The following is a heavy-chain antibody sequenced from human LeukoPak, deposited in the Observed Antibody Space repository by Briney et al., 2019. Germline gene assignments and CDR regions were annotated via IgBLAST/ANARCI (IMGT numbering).Heavy chain of an antibody. D-gene: IGHD2-2*01. CDR3: ARAPAPAAPFDY. CDR1: GYTFTSYD. CDR2: MNPNSGNT. Sequence: GASVKVSCKASGYTFTSYDINWVRQATGQGLEWMGWMNPNSGNTGYAQKFQGRVIITRNTSISTAYMELSSLRSEDTAVYYCARAPAPAAPFDYWGQGTLVTVSS. J-gene: IGHJ4*02. V-gene: IGHV1-8*03.